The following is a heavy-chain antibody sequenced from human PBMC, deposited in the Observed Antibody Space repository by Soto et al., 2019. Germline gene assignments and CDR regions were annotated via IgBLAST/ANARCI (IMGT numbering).Heavy chain of an antibody. Sequence: GGSLRLSCAASGFTFSSYAMSWVRQAPGKGLEWVSAISGSGGSTYYADSVKGRFTISRDNSKNTLYLQMNSLRAEDTAVYYCANGDRKLGRGWLFDYWGQGTLVTVSS. V-gene: IGHV3-23*01. D-gene: IGHD6-19*01. CDR3: ANGDRKLGRGWLFDY. CDR2: ISGSGGST. CDR1: GFTFSSYA. J-gene: IGHJ4*02.